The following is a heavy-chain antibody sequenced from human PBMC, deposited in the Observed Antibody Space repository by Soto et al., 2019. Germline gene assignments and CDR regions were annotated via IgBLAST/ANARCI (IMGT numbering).Heavy chain of an antibody. Sequence: ASVKVSCKASGGTFSNYAINWVRQAPGQGLEWMGGIILPFGIGHYAQKFQGRVTITADESLTTAYMEVSGLRSEDTAVYYCTTGTYMITFGGVLYYYYGMDVWGQGTTVTVSS. CDR1: GGTFSNYA. D-gene: IGHD3-16*01. V-gene: IGHV1-69*13. CDR2: IILPFGIG. J-gene: IGHJ6*02. CDR3: TTGTYMITFGGVLYYYYGMDV.